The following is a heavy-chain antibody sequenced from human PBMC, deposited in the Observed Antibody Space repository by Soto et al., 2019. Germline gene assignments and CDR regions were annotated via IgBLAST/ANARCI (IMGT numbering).Heavy chain of an antibody. CDR3: AKDLFGGGPYGMDV. CDR1: GFTFSGYG. Sequence: PGGSLRLSCAASGFTFSGYGMHWVRQAPGKGLEWVAVISYDGSNRYYADSVKGRFTISRDNSKNTLYLQMNSLRAEDTAVYYCAKDLFGGGPYGMDVWGQGTTVTVYS. CDR2: ISYDGSNR. J-gene: IGHJ6*02. V-gene: IGHV3-30*18. D-gene: IGHD2-15*01.